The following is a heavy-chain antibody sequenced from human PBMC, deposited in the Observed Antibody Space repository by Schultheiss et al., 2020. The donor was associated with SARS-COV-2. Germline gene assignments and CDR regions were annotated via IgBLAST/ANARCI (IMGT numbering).Heavy chain of an antibody. CDR3: ARYYYDGTGDNWFDP. V-gene: IGHV4-39*07. CDR1: GGSISSSSYY. CDR2: ISNRGST. Sequence: SETLSLTCTVSGGSISSSSYYWGWIRQHPGKGLEWIGHISNRGSTYYNPSLKSRVTISLDKSKNQFSLRLSSVTAADTAVYYCARYYYDGTGDNWFDPWGQGIQVTVSS. J-gene: IGHJ5*02. D-gene: IGHD3-3*01.